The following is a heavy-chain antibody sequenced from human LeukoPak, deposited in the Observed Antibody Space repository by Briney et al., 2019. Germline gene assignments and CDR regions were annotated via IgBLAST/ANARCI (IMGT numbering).Heavy chain of an antibody. Sequence: ASVKVSCKASGYTFTSYGISWVRQAPGQGLEWMGWIGAYNGNTNYAQKLQGRVTMTTDTSTSTAYMELRSLRSDDTAVYYCVAMITFGGVIAETPFDYWGQGTLVTVSS. CDR1: GYTFTSYG. CDR3: VAMITFGGVIAETPFDY. D-gene: IGHD3-16*02. J-gene: IGHJ4*02. V-gene: IGHV1-18*01. CDR2: IGAYNGNT.